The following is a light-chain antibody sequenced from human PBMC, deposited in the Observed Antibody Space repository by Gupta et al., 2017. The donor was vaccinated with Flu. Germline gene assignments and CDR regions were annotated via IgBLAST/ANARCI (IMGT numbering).Light chain of an antibody. J-gene: IGKJ4*02. Sequence: EIVLTQSPATLSLSPGERATLSCRASQSVSSYLAWYQQKPGQAPRLLIYDASNRATGITARFSGSGSGTDFTLTSSSLEPEDFAVYYWQQRSNWPRFGGGTKVEIK. V-gene: IGKV3-11*01. CDR2: DAS. CDR1: QSVSSY. CDR3: QQRSNWPR.